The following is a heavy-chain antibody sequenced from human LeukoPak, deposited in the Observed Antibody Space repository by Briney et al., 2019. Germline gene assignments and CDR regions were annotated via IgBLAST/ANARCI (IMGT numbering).Heavy chain of an antibody. CDR2: IYYSGST. CDR1: GGSISSYY. J-gene: IGHJ3*02. D-gene: IGHD1-26*01. Sequence: SETLSLTCTVSGGSISSYYWSWIRQPPGKGLEWIGYIYYSGSTNYNPSLKSRVTISVDTSKNQFSLKLSSVTAADTAVYYCARGSGSYGAFDIWGQGTMVTVSS. CDR3: ARGSGSYGAFDI. V-gene: IGHV4-59*12.